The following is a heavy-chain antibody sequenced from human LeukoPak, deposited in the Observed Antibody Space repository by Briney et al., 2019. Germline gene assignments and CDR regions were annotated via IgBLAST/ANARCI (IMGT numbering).Heavy chain of an antibody. CDR1: GFTFNSYW. CDR3: ANLNAPYWGNFDY. Sequence: PGGSLRLSCAASGFTFNSYWMTWVRQAPGQGLDWVSAISDSGVTAYYADSVKGRFTISRDNSKSTLYLQMNSLRAEDTAVYYCANLNAPYWGNFDYWGQGTLVTVSS. CDR2: ISDSGVTA. J-gene: IGHJ4*02. D-gene: IGHD3-16*01. V-gene: IGHV3-23*01.